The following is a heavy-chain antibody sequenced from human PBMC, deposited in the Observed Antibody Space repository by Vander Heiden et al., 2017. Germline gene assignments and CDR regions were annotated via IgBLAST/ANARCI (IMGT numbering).Heavy chain of an antibody. CDR1: GFIFSDYW. D-gene: IGHD1-26*01. Sequence: SASGFIFSDYWMHWVRQAPGKGLEWVSRITSDGSSIIYADSVKGRFTISRDNAKNTLYLQMNSLRAEDTAVYYCAKDPLIMGATPDYWGQGTLVTVSS. CDR2: ITSDGSSI. V-gene: IGHV3-74*01. J-gene: IGHJ4*02. CDR3: AKDPLIMGATPDY.